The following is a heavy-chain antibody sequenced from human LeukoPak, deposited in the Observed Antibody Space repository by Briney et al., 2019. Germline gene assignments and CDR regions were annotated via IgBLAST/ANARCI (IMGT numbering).Heavy chain of an antibody. D-gene: IGHD4-23*01. CDR2: ISSSSSYI. CDR3: ARDTHSRYGGNENDY. J-gene: IGHJ4*02. CDR1: GFTFSSYS. V-gene: IGHV3-21*01. Sequence: GGFLRLSCAASGFTFSSYSMNWVRQAPGKGLEWVSSISSSSSYIYYADSVKGRFTITRDNDKNSLYLQMNSLRAEDTAVYYCARDTHSRYGGNENDYWGQGTLVTVSS.